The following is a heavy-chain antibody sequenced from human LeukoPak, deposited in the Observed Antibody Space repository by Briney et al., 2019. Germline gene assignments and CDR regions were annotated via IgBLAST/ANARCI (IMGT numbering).Heavy chain of an antibody. Sequence: GGSLRLSCAASGFTFSSYATSWVRQAPGEGLEWVSSISGSGGSTFYADSVKGRFTISRDNSKNTLYLQMNSLRAEDTAVYYCAKGDKEMTTVTRNWFDPWGQGTLVTVSS. CDR2: ISGSGGST. CDR3: AKGDKEMTTVTRNWFDP. J-gene: IGHJ5*02. V-gene: IGHV3-23*01. CDR1: GFTFSSYA. D-gene: IGHD4-17*01.